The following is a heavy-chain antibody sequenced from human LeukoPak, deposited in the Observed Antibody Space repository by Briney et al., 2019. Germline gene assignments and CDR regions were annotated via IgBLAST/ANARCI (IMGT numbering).Heavy chain of an antibody. J-gene: IGHJ6*03. CDR1: GYTFTSYG. CDR2: ISAYNGNT. CDR3: AREAATVTTRDYYYYYYMDV. Sequence: GASVKVSCKASGYTFTSYGISWVRQAPGQGLEWVGWISAYNGNTNYAQKLQGRVTMTTDTSTSTAYMELRSLRSDDTAVYYCAREAATVTTRDYYYYYYMDVWGKGTTVTVSS. V-gene: IGHV1-18*01. D-gene: IGHD4-17*01.